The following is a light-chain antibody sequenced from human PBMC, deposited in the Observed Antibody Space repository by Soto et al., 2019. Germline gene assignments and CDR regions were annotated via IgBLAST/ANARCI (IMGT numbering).Light chain of an antibody. V-gene: IGKV1-5*01. CDR1: QSISTW. Sequence: DIQMTQSPSTLSASVGDRVTITCRASQSISTWLAWYQQKPGKAPKLLIYDASSLESGVPSRFSGSGSGTEFTLTISSLQPEDFASYYCQQYNSYPITFGQGTRLEN. CDR2: DAS. CDR3: QQYNSYPIT. J-gene: IGKJ5*01.